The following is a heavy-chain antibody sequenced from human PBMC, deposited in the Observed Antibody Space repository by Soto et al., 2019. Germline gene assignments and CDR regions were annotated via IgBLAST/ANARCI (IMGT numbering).Heavy chain of an antibody. J-gene: IGHJ6*02. V-gene: IGHV3-23*01. CDR1: GFTFSSYV. CDR2: ISGSGGST. Sequence: GGSLRLSCAASGFTFSSYVMSWVRQAPGKGLEWVSAISGSGGSTYYADSVKGRFTISRDNSKNTLYLQMNSLRAEDTAVYYCAKSKPTYDFWSGSLVPSNTHYGMDVWGQGTTVTVSS. CDR3: AKSKPTYDFWSGSLVPSNTHYGMDV. D-gene: IGHD3-3*01.